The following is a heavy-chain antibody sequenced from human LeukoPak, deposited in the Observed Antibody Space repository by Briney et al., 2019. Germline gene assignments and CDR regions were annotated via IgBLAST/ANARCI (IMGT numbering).Heavy chain of an antibody. CDR3: ARRAPYYYDSSSGYNFDI. J-gene: IGHJ3*02. V-gene: IGHV4-39*01. CDR2: IYYSGST. Sequence: SETLSLTCTVSGGSISSSSYYWGWIRQPPGKGLEWIGSIYYSGSTYYNPSLKSRVTISVDTSKNQFSLKLSSVTAADTAVYYCARRAPYYYDSSSGYNFDIWGQGTMVTASP. D-gene: IGHD3-22*01. CDR1: GGSISSSSYY.